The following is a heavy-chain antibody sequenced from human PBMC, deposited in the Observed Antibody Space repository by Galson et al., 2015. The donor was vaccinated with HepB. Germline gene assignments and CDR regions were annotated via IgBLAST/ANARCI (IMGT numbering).Heavy chain of an antibody. CDR2: IIPIFGTA. V-gene: IGHV1-69*13. D-gene: IGHD3-16*02. CDR3: AQEGRTFGGVIHRRGPYDY. J-gene: IGHJ4*02. Sequence: SVKVSCKASGGTFSSYAISWVRQAPGQGLEWMGGIIPIFGTANYAQKFQGRVTITADESTSTAYMELSSLRSEDTAVYYCAQEGRTFGGVIHRRGPYDYWGQGTLVTVSS. CDR1: GGTFSSYA.